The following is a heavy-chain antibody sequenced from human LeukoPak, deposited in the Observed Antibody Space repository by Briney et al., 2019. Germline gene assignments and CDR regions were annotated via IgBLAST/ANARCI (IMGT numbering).Heavy chain of an antibody. V-gene: IGHV3-9*01. CDR3: TKSGYGGNSEFDY. J-gene: IGHJ4*02. Sequence: GGSLRLSCAASGFTFDDYAMHWVRQAPGKGLEWVSGISWNSGSIGYADSAKGRFTISRDNAKNSPYLQMNSLRAEDTALYFCTKSGYGGNSEFDYWGQGTLVTVSS. D-gene: IGHD4-23*01. CDR1: GFTFDDYA. CDR2: ISWNSGSI.